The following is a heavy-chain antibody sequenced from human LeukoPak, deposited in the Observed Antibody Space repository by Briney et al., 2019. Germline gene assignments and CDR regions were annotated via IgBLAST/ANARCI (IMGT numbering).Heavy chain of an antibody. CDR3: ARESDYDFWSGYYGNWSDP. V-gene: IGHV1-2*02. CDR1: GYTFTGYY. D-gene: IGHD3-3*01. CDR2: INPNSGGT. J-gene: IGHJ5*02. Sequence: ASVKVSCKASGYTFTGYYMHWVRQAPGQGLEWMGWINPNSGGTNYAQKFQGRVTMTRDTSISTAYMELSRLRSDDTAVYYCARESDYDFWSGYYGNWSDPWGQGTLVTVSS.